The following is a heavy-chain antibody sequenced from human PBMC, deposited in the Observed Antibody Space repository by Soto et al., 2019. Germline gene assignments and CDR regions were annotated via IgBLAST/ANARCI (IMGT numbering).Heavy chain of an antibody. Sequence: GASVMVSCQASGCTFTSYYMHWLLQAPGQALEWMGIINPSGGSTSYAQKFQGRVAMTRDTTTSTVYMELSSQRSEDTAVSYCAGPSTLSVQELLLFLKIWQQHKGTHFWCKGTSVT. V-gene: IGHV1-46*01. CDR3: AGPSTLSVQELLLFLKIWQQHKGTHF. CDR1: GCTFTSYY. D-gene: IGHD3-16*01. CDR2: INPSGGST. J-gene: IGHJ6*03.